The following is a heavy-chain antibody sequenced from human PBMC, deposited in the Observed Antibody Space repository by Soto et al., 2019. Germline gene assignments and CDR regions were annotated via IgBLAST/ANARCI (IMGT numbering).Heavy chain of an antibody. CDR2: ISDSGGRT. J-gene: IGHJ4*02. V-gene: IGHV3-23*01. CDR1: GFTFNTYA. Sequence: QLLESGGGLVQPGVSLRLSCAASGFTFNTYAMSWVRQAPGKGLEWVSAISDSGGRTYYAESVKGRFTISRDNSKNTLYLQMNSLRAEDTAVYFCAKELVNSGWTYFDYWGQGTLVTVSS. D-gene: IGHD6-19*01. CDR3: AKELVNSGWTYFDY.